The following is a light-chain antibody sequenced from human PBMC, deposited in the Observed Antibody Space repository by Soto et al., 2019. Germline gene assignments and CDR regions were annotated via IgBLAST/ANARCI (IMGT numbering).Light chain of an antibody. CDR1: QGITNY. Sequence: DIQMTQPPSSLSASVGDRITITCLASQGITNYLAWYQQKPGKVPKILIYAASALQSGVPSRFSGSGSGTEFTLTISSLQPEDFATYYCQHFKSFPITFGQGTRLETK. CDR3: QHFKSFPIT. J-gene: IGKJ5*01. V-gene: IGKV1-27*01. CDR2: AAS.